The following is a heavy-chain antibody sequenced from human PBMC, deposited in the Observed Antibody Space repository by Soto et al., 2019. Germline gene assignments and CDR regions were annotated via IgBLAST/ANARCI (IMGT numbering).Heavy chain of an antibody. CDR1: GFTFRTYG. CDR3: ARSSCRSINCYAAPHYFDF. J-gene: IGHJ4*02. V-gene: IGHV3-33*01. Sequence: QVQLVESGGGVVQPGRSLRLSCAASGFTFRTYGMHWVRQAPGKGLEWVAVIWYDGNKTYYAESVKGRFTISRDNSKNTLYLQMGSLRAEDAAMYCSARSSCRSINCYAAPHYFDFWGQGTLVPVS. CDR2: IWYDGNKT. D-gene: IGHD2-2*01.